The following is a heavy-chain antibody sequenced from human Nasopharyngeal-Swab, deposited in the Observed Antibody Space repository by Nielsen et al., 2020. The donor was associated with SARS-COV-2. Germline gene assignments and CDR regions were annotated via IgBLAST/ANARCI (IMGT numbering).Heavy chain of an antibody. V-gene: IGHV4-39*07. CDR2: IYYSGST. CDR3: ARGRAAAVDY. Sequence: WIRQPPGKGLEWIGSIYYSGSTNYNPSLKSRVTISVDTSKNQFSLKLSSVTAADTAVYYCARGRAAAVDYWGQGTLVTVSS. D-gene: IGHD6-13*01. J-gene: IGHJ4*02.